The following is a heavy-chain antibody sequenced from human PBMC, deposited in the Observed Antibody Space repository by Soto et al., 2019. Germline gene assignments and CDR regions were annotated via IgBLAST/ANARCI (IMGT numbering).Heavy chain of an antibody. D-gene: IGHD1-1*01. CDR1: GFTFDAYG. V-gene: IGHV3-33*01. Sequence: QVQLVESGGGVVQPGGSLRLSCAASGFTFDAYGFHWVRQAPGKGLEWLAVVWSNGNLKYYADSVKGRFTISGDSSKSALNLQMYSLRADDTAVYYCARIQLDTIMALDYWGQGTLVTVSS. CDR2: VWSNGNLK. J-gene: IGHJ4*02. CDR3: ARIQLDTIMALDY.